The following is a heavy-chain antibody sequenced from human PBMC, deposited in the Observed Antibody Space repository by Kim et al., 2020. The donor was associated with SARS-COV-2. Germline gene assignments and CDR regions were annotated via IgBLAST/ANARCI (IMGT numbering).Heavy chain of an antibody. CDR2: IYYSGGT. CDR3: ARHFPRRYGQLVAVSYDY. CDR1: GGSISSYY. J-gene: IGHJ4*02. D-gene: IGHD6-6*01. V-gene: IGHV4-59*08. Sequence: SETLSLTCTVSGGSISSYYWCWIWQPPGKGLGRIGYIYYSGGTNYNPSLKRRVTISVDTSKNQFSLKLSSVTAADTAVYYCARHFPRRYGQLVAVSYDYWGQGTLVTVSS.